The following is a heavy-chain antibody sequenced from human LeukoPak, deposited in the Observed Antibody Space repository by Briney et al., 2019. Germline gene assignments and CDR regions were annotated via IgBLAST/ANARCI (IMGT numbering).Heavy chain of an antibody. CDR3: ARGAYDSSGYYLFDY. CDR2: IIPIFGTA. V-gene: IGHV1-69*13. D-gene: IGHD3-22*01. CDR1: GGTFSSYA. Sequence: ASVKVSWKASGGTFSSYAISWVRQAPGQGLEWMGGIIPIFGTANYAQKFQGRVTITADESTSTAYMELSSLRSEDTAVYYCARGAYDSSGYYLFDYWGQGTLVTVSS. J-gene: IGHJ4*02.